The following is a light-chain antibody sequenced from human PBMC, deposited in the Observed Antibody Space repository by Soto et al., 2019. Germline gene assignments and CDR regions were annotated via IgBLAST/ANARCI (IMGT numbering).Light chain of an antibody. CDR1: QSVSSN. Sequence: ETVMTQSPATLSVSPGERATLYCRASQSVSSNLAWYQQKPGQAPRLLIYGASTRATGIPARFSGSGSGTEFTLTISSLQSEDFAVYYCQQCNNWPRTFGQGTKVDIK. V-gene: IGKV3-15*01. J-gene: IGKJ1*01. CDR3: QQCNNWPRT. CDR2: GAS.